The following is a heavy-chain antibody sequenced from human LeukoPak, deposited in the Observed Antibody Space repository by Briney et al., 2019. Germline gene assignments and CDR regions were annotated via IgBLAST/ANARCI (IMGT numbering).Heavy chain of an antibody. CDR3: ATTLRFCEWLPAYFDY. CDR2: IKQDGSEK. V-gene: IGHV3-7*01. J-gene: IGHJ4*02. D-gene: IGHD3-3*01. CDR1: GFTFSSYW. Sequence: QPGGSLRLSCAASGFTFSSYWMSWVCQAPGKGLEWVANIKQDGSEKYYVDSVKGRFTISRDNAKNSLYLQMNSLRAEDTAVYYCATTLRFCEWLPAYFDYWGQGTLVTVSS.